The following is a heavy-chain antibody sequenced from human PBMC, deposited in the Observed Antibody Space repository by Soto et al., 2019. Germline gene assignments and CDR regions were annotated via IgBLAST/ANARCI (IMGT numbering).Heavy chain of an antibody. Sequence: QVQLVQSGAEVKKPGSSVKVSCKASGDSFITYTFSWVRQAPGQGLEWMGRIIPIVGITNYAQKFQGRVTITADKSTSTAYMALSSVSSEDTEVYYCAIQDNLVVPAPRGMDVWGQGTTVTVSS. D-gene: IGHD2-2*01. CDR2: IIPIVGIT. CDR1: GDSFITYT. J-gene: IGHJ6*01. CDR3: AIQDNLVVPAPRGMDV. V-gene: IGHV1-69*02.